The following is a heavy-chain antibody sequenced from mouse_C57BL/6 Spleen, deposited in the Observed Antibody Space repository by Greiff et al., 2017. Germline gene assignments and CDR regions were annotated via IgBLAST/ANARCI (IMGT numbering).Heavy chain of an antibody. V-gene: IGHV1-69*01. J-gene: IGHJ4*01. CDR1: GYTFTSSW. D-gene: IGHD1-1*01. CDR2: IYPSDSYT. CDR3: ARWYYGSRDYYAMDY. Sequence: QVQLQQSGAELVMPGASVKLSCKASGYTFTSSWMHWVKQRPGQGLEWIGEIYPSDSYTNSNHTFKGKSTLTVDKSSSTAYMQLSSLTSEDSAVYYCARWYYGSRDYYAMDYWGQGTTVTVSS.